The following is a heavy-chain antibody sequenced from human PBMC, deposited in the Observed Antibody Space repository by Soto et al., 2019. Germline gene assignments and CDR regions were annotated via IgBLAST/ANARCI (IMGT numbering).Heavy chain of an antibody. J-gene: IGHJ3*02. CDR1: GFNFSNYA. Sequence: EVQLLESGGGLVQPGGSLRLSCAASGFNFSNYAMSWVRQAPGKGLEWVSAISGGGGSTYYGDSVRGRFTISRVNSKNTLYLQMNSLRAEDTAIYYCAKGKIYYPYDAFDIWGQGTMLTVSS. CDR2: ISGGGGST. V-gene: IGHV3-23*01. D-gene: IGHD3-22*01. CDR3: AKGKIYYPYDAFDI.